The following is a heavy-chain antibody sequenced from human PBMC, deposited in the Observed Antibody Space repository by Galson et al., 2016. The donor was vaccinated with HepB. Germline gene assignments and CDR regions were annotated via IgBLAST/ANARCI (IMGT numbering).Heavy chain of an antibody. J-gene: IGHJ3*01. CDR3: TVYQVQYLRSFDV. CDR1: GYTFTNNA. V-gene: IGHV1-3*01. Sequence: SVKVSCKASGYTFTNNAIHWVRQAPGQGLEWMGWITAGNGNTKYSEKFQGRLALTRDTSASTAYMELSSLTSEDAAVYCCTVYQVQYLRSFDVWGQGTMVTASS. D-gene: IGHD2-2*02. CDR2: ITAGNGNT.